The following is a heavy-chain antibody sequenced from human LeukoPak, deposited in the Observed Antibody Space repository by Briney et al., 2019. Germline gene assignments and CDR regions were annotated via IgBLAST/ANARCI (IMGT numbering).Heavy chain of an antibody. Sequence: PGGSLRLSCAASGFTFSNAWMSWVHQPPGKGLEWVGRIKSKTYGGTTDYAAPVKGRFTFSRDDSKNPLYLQMSSLKTEDTAVYYCTTAEFPDIVVAGAFGYCGQGTQVTVSS. J-gene: IGHJ4*02. CDR2: IKSKTYGGTT. CDR1: GFTFSNAW. V-gene: IGHV3-15*01. D-gene: IGHD6-19*01. CDR3: TTAEFPDIVVAGAFGY.